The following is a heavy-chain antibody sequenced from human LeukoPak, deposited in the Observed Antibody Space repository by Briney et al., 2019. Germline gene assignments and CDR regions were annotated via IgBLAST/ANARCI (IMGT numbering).Heavy chain of an antibody. J-gene: IGHJ6*02. Sequence: SETLSLTCTVSGGSISSSSYYWGWIRQPPGKGLEWIGSIYYSGSTYYNPSLKSRVTISVDTSKNQFSLKLSSVTAADTAVYYCARDRGKGYYYDSSGPSVGMDVWGQGTTVTVSS. CDR3: ARDRGKGYYYDSSGPSVGMDV. CDR1: GGSISSSSYY. CDR2: IYYSGST. D-gene: IGHD3-22*01. V-gene: IGHV4-39*07.